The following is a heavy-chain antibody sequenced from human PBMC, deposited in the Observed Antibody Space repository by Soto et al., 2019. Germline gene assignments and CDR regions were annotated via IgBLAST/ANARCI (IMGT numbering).Heavy chain of an antibody. J-gene: IGHJ6*02. Sequence: SVKVSCKASGGTFSSYAISWVRQAPGQGLEWMGGIIPIFGTANYAQKFQGRVTITADESTSTAYMELSSLRSEDTAVYYCARVEVRVAATYYYGMDVWGQGTTVTVSS. D-gene: IGHD2-15*01. V-gene: IGHV1-69*13. CDR3: ARVEVRVAATYYYGMDV. CDR1: GGTFSSYA. CDR2: IIPIFGTA.